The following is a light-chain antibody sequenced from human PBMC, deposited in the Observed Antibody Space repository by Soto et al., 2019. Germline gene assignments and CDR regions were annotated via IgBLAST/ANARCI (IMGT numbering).Light chain of an antibody. CDR1: QSILYTPNNNNY. CDR2: WAS. Sequence: DIVMTQSPDSLAVSLGERATINCKSSQSILYTPNNNNYLAWFQKKPGQPPRLLIYWASTRESGVPDRFSGSGSGTDFTLTISSLQAEDVAAYYCQQYYNTFPTFGQGTKVESK. J-gene: IGKJ1*01. CDR3: QQYYNTFPT. V-gene: IGKV4-1*01.